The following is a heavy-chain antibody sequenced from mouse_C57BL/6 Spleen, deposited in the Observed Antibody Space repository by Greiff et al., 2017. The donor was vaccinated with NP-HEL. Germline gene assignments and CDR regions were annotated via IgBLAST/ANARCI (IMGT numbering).Heavy chain of an antibody. V-gene: IGHV2-6-1*01. J-gene: IGHJ3*01. CDR1: GFSLTSYG. Sequence: VKLVESGPGLVAPSQSLSITCTVSGFSLTSYGVHWVRQPPGKGLEWLVVIWSDGSTTYNSALKSRLSISKDNSKSQVFLKMNSLQTDDTAMYYCARHYDDGYYVGWFAYWGQGTLVTVSA. CDR2: IWSDGST. CDR3: ARHYDDGYYVGWFAY. D-gene: IGHD2-3*01.